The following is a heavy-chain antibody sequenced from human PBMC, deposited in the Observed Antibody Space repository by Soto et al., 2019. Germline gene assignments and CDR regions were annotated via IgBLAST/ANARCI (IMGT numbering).Heavy chain of an antibody. CDR3: VREGKMAPQGLDQ. CDR1: GFTCSRFS. V-gene: IGHV3-30*09. CDR2: ISYEGLSK. Sequence: PGGSLRLSCGASGFTCSRFSMHWVRQAPGKGLEWVAFISYEGLSKYYADSVKGRFAISRYNSKNTLYLQMYSLRHEDTAVYYSVREGKMAPQGLDQWDQGSLVTVS. D-gene: IGHD2-2*01. J-gene: IGHJ4*03.